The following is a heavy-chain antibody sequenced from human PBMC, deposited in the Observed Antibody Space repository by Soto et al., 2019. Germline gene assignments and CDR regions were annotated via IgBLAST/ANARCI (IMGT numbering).Heavy chain of an antibody. CDR2: INAGNGNT. V-gene: IGHV1-3*01. D-gene: IGHD4-17*01. J-gene: IGHJ3*02. CDR1: GYTSTTYA. Sequence: ASVKASDRASGYTSTTYAMHWVRQAPGQRLEWMGWINAGNGNTKYSQKFQGRVTITRDTSASTAYMELSSLRSEDTAVYYCATPYGDYDAFDIWGQGTMVTVSS. CDR3: ATPYGDYDAFDI.